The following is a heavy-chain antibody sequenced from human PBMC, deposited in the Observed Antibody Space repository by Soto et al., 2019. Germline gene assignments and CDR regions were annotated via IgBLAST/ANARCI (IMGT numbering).Heavy chain of an antibody. J-gene: IGHJ1*01. Sequence: GGSLRPSCEASGSNFKKFAMGGVRQAPGEGLEWVSGISCCGGSTFYADSVKGRFSLARDDSKNTLSLQLNSLRVEDTAHYYCAKADGEQWLIPHLDNWGQGTQVTVSS. D-gene: IGHD6-19*01. CDR3: AKADGEQWLIPHLDN. V-gene: IGHV3-23*01. CDR2: ISCCGGST. CDR1: GSNFKKFA.